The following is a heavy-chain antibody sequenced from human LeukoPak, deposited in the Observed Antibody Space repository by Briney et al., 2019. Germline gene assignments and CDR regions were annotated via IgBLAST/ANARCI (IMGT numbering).Heavy chain of an antibody. V-gene: IGHV4-34*09. CDR2: INHSGST. Sequence: SETLSLTCAVYGGSFSGYYWSWIRQPPGKGLEWIGEINHSGSTNYNPSLKSRVTISVDTSKNQFSLKLSSVTAADTAVYYCARVLRSSGSPDYWGQGTLVTVSS. CDR1: GGSFSGYY. D-gene: IGHD3-22*01. CDR3: ARVLRSSGSPDY. J-gene: IGHJ4*02.